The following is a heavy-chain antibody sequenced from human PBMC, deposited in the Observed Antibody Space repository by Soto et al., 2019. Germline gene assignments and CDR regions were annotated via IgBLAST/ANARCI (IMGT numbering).Heavy chain of an antibody. CDR3: ARDGVGTTTYFGYFDY. Sequence: PGGSLRLSCAASAVTFTGYGMHWVRQAPGKGLEWVAVIRYDGSNTYYADSVKGRFTISRDNPKNMLYLQMNSLRADDTAIYYCARDGVGTTTYFGYFDYWGLGTLVTV. V-gene: IGHV3-33*01. CDR2: IRYDGSNT. D-gene: IGHD1-26*01. CDR1: AVTFTGYG. J-gene: IGHJ4*02.